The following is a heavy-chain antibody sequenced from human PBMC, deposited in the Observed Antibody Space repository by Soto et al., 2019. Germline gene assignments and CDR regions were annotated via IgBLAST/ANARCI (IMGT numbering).Heavy chain of an antibody. J-gene: IGHJ5*02. CDR2: IYYSGST. CDR3: AKADCSSTSCYYYDFWSGYSQFDP. D-gene: IGHD3-3*01. Sequence: QVQLQESGPGLVKPSQTLSLTCTVSGGSISSGGYYWSWIRQHPGKGLEWIGYIYYSGSTYYNPSLKSRVTIPVDTSKNQFSLKLSSVTAADTAVYYCAKADCSSTSCYYYDFWSGYSQFDPWGQGTLVTVSS. CDR1: GGSISSGGYY. V-gene: IGHV4-31*03.